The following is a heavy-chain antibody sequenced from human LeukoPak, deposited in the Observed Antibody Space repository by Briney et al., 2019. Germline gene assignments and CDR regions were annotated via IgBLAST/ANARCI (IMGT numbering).Heavy chain of an antibody. J-gene: IGHJ4*02. CDR2: IIPIFGTA. V-gene: IGHV1-69*05. CDR3: ATWAGGAGPQYYFDY. CDR1: GGTFSSYA. D-gene: IGHD3/OR15-3a*01. Sequence: GSSVKVSCKASGGTFSSYAISWVRQAPGQGLEWMGRIIPIFGTANYAQKFQGRVTITTDESTSTAYMELSSLRSEDTAVYYCATWAGGAGPQYYFDYWGQGTLVTVSS.